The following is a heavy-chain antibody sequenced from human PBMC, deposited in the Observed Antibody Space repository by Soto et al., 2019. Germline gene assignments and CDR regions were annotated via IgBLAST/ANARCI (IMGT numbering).Heavy chain of an antibody. Sequence: EVQLVESGGGLVKPGGSLRLSCAASGFTFSSYSMNWVRQAPGKGLEWVSSISSSSSYIYYADSVKGRFTISRDNAKNSLYLQMNSLRAEDTAVYYCASWPITMTKDWYFDLWGRGTLVTVSS. D-gene: IGHD3-22*01. CDR1: GFTFSSYS. J-gene: IGHJ2*01. V-gene: IGHV3-21*01. CDR3: ASWPITMTKDWYFDL. CDR2: ISSSSSYI.